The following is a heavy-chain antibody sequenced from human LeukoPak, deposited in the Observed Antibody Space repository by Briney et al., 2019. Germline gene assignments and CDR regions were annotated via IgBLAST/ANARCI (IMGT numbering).Heavy chain of an antibody. V-gene: IGHV4-34*01. Sequence: SETLSLTCAVYGGSFSGYYWSWIRQPPGKGLEWIGEINHSGSTNYNPSLKSRVTISVDTSKNQFSLKLSSVTAADTAVYYCARRGRTAAAGRSSGYYYYMDVWGKGTTVTVSS. J-gene: IGHJ6*03. CDR3: ARRGRTAAAGRSSGYYYYMDV. CDR1: GGSFSGYY. D-gene: IGHD6-13*01. CDR2: INHSGST.